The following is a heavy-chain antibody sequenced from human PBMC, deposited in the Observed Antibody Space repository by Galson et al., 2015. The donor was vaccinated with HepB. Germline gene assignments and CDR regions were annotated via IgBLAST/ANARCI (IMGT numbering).Heavy chain of an antibody. J-gene: IGHJ4*02. CDR3: ARGRGYCSSTDCYGNFDF. CDR1: GFTFSDYF. CDR2: ISGTNIYT. D-gene: IGHD2-2*01. Sequence: SLRLSCAASGFTFSDYFMTWIRQAPGKGLEWVSHISGTNIYTYYADSVKGRFTISRDNAKDSLHLQMNSLRAEDTAVYYCARGRGYCSSTDCYGNFDFWGQGTLVTVSS. V-gene: IGHV3-11*03.